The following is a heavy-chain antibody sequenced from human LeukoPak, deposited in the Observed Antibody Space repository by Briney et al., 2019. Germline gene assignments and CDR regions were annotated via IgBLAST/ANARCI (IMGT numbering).Heavy chain of an antibody. V-gene: IGHV3-66*01. Sequence: GGSLRLSCAASGFTFSSNYMSWVRQAPGKGLEWVSVICSGGSTYYSDSVKGRFTISRDNSKNKLYLQMNRLRAEDTAVYYCVRAAGRELLPDYWGEGTLVTVSS. D-gene: IGHD3-10*01. CDR3: VRAAGRELLPDY. CDR2: ICSGGST. CDR1: GFTFSSNY. J-gene: IGHJ4*02.